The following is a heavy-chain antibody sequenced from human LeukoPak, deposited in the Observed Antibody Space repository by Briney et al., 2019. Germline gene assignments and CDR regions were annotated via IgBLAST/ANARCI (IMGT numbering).Heavy chain of an antibody. V-gene: IGHV4-31*03. CDR1: GGSISSGGYS. J-gene: IGHJ5*02. CDR3: ARDNYYDSSAGLGGFDP. D-gene: IGHD3-22*01. Sequence: PSETLSLTCTVSGGSISSGGYSWSWIRQHPGKGLEWIGYIYYSGSTYYNPSLKSRVTISVDTSKNQFSLKLSSVTAADTAVYYCARDNYYDSSAGLGGFDPWGQGTLVTVSS. CDR2: IYYSGST.